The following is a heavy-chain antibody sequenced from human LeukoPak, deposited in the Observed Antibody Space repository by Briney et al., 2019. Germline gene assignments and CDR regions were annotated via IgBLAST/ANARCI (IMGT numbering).Heavy chain of an antibody. CDR3: ARVRYSSSWYGGREFDY. J-gene: IGHJ4*02. D-gene: IGHD6-13*01. Sequence: ASVKVSCKASGYTFTSYDINWVRQATGQGLEWMGWMNPNSGNRGYAQKFQGRVTITRNTSISTAYMELSSLRSEDTAVYYCARVRYSSSWYGGREFDYWGQGTLVTVSS. CDR1: GYTFTSYD. CDR2: MNPNSGNR. V-gene: IGHV1-8*03.